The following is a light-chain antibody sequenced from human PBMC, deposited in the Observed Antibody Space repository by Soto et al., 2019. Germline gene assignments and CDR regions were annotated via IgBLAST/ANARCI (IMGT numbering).Light chain of an antibody. Sequence: QAVVTQEPSLTVSPGGTVTLTCASSAGAVTSDSYPNWLQQKPGQAPRPLIHSSTIKHSWTPARFSGSLIGGKAALTLSSAQPEDEADYYCLLYFGAAQVFGGGTQLTVL. CDR2: SST. V-gene: IGLV7-43*01. CDR1: AGAVTSDSY. J-gene: IGLJ2*01. CDR3: LLYFGAAQV.